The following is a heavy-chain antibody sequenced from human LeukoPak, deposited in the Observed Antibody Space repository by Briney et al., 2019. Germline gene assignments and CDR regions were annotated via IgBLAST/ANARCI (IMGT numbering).Heavy chain of an antibody. D-gene: IGHD5-12*01. CDR3: ARWLRYQFDS. CDR1: GFTFSSYS. J-gene: IGHJ4*02. CDR2: ISSGRSYI. Sequence: GGSLRLSFAASGFTFSSYSMNWVRQAPGKGLEWVSSISSGRSYIYYADSVKGRFTISRDNAKNSLYLQMNSLRAEDTAVYYCARWLRYQFDSWGQGTLVTVSS. V-gene: IGHV3-21*01.